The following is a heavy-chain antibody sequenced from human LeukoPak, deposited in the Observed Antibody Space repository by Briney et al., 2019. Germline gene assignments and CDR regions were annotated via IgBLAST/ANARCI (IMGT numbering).Heavy chain of an antibody. D-gene: IGHD3-10*01. Sequence: GGSLRLSCAASGFTFVTYWMSWVRQAPGKGLEWVANINQDETEKFYVDSVVGRFTIPRDNAKNSLYLQMNSLRAEDTAVYYCARMYGSGSYPFDYWGQGTLVTVSS. CDR1: GFTFVTYW. CDR2: INQDETEK. J-gene: IGHJ4*02. CDR3: ARMYGSGSYPFDY. V-gene: IGHV3-7*01.